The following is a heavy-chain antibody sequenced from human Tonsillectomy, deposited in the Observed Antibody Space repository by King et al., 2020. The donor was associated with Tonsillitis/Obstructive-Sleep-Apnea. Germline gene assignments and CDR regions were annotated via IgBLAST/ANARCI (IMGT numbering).Heavy chain of an antibody. Sequence: QLVQSGGGLVQPGGSLRLSCSASGFTFSSYAMHWVRQAPGKGLEYVSAISSNGGSTYYADSVKGRFTISRDNSKKTLYVQMSSLRAEDTAVYYCVKGGEIVVVPAAHPYYYYGMDVWGQGTTVTVSS. V-gene: IGHV3-64*05. CDR1: GFTFSSYA. CDR2: ISSNGGST. D-gene: IGHD2-2*01. J-gene: IGHJ6*02. CDR3: VKGGEIVVVPAAHPYYYYGMDV.